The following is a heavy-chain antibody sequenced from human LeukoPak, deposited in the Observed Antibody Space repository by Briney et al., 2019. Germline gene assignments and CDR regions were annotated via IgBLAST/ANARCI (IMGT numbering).Heavy chain of an antibody. CDR3: ARHLDYYGSGSYEY. CDR1: GGSISSGGYS. CDR2: IYHSGST. V-gene: IGHV4-30-2*01. Sequence: SETLSLTCAVSGGSISSGGYSWSWIRQPPGKGLEWIGYIYHSGSTYYNPSLKSRVTISIDTSKSQFSLKLSSVTAADTAVYYCARHLDYYGSGSYEYWGQGTLVTVSS. D-gene: IGHD3-10*01. J-gene: IGHJ4*02.